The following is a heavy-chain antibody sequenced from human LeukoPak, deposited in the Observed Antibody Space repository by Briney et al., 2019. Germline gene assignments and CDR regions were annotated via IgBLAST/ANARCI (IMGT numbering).Heavy chain of an antibody. CDR3: AREDSSGWRGLVDY. CDR1: GFTFSSYW. J-gene: IGHJ4*02. CDR2: INSDGSST. Sequence: GGSLRLSCAASGFTFSSYWMHWVRQAPGKGLVWVSRINSDGSSTSYADSVKGRFTISRDNAKNSLYLQMNSLRAEDTAVYYCAREDSSGWRGLVDYWGQGTLVTASS. V-gene: IGHV3-74*01. D-gene: IGHD6-19*01.